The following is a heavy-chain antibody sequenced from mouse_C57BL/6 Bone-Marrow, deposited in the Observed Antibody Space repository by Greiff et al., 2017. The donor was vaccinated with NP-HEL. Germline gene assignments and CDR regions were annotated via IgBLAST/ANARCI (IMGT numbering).Heavy chain of an antibody. D-gene: IGHD2-1*01. CDR3: ARRDGNSYYFDY. Sequence: QVQLQQSGPGLVQPSQSLSITCTVSGFSLTSYGVHWVRQSPGKGLEWLGVIWSGGSTDYNAAFISRLSISKDNSKSQVFFKMNSLQADDTAIYYCARRDGNSYYFDYWGQGTTLTVSS. J-gene: IGHJ2*01. V-gene: IGHV2-2*01. CDR1: GFSLTSYG. CDR2: IWSGGST.